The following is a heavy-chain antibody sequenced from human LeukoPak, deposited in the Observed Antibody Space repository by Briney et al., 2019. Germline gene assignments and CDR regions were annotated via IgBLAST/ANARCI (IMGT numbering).Heavy chain of an antibody. CDR3: ARGTNLFYYFDY. V-gene: IGHV4-39*07. D-gene: IGHD1-14*01. CDR1: GGSISSALYH. Sequence: SETLSLTCTVSGGSISSALYHWGWIRQPPGKNLEWLGSVYYTGSTHNSPSLKSRVTISVDTSKNQFSLKLSSVTAADTAVYYCARGTNLFYYFDYWGQGTLVTVSS. J-gene: IGHJ4*02. CDR2: VYYTGST.